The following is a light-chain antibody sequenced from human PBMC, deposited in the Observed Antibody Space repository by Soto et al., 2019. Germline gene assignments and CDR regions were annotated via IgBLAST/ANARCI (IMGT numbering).Light chain of an antibody. Sequence: QSALTQPASVSGSPGQSITISCTGTSGDIGSYNLVSWYQQHPGKAPRLMIYEGSKRPSGVSNRFSGSKSGNTASLTISGLQAEDEADYYCCSYAGYTTLFGGGTKLTVL. J-gene: IGLJ3*02. V-gene: IGLV2-23*01. CDR2: EGS. CDR1: SGDIGSYNL. CDR3: CSYAGYTTL.